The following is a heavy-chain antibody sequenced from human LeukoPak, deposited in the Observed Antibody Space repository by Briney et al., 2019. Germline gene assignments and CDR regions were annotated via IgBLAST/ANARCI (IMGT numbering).Heavy chain of an antibody. Sequence: AGGSLRLSCAASGFTFSSYGMHWVRQAPGKGLEWVAVISYDGSKKYYGDSVKGRFTISRDNSENTLYLQMNSLRTEDTAIFYCAGITVAGSRQFDYWGQGTLVTVSS. D-gene: IGHD6-19*01. CDR1: GFTFSSYG. CDR2: ISYDGSKK. V-gene: IGHV3-30*19. J-gene: IGHJ4*02. CDR3: AGITVAGSRQFDY.